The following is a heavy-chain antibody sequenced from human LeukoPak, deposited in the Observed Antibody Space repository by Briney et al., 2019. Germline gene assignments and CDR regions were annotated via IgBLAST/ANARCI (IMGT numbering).Heavy chain of an antibody. V-gene: IGHV1-69*13. Sequence: SVKVSCKASGGTFSSYAISWVRQAPGQGLEWMGGIIPIFGTANYAQKFQGRVTITADESTSTAYMELSSLRSEDTAVYYCARVASGYCSSTCCYDYWGQGTLVTVSS. CDR1: GGTFSSYA. CDR2: IIPIFGTA. CDR3: ARVASGYCSSTCCYDY. J-gene: IGHJ4*02. D-gene: IGHD2-2*01.